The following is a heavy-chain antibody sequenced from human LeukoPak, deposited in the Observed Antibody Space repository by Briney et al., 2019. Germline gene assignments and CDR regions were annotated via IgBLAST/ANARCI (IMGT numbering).Heavy chain of an antibody. CDR3: TRGGAPEYSYGYHFDY. D-gene: IGHD5-18*01. J-gene: IGHJ4*02. V-gene: IGHV3-7*01. CDR1: RFTLSSYW. CDR2: IKEDGSQK. Sequence: GGSLRLSCAASRFTLSSYWMSWVRQAPGKGLEWVANIKEDGSQKYYLDSLKGRFTISRDNAKNSLCLQMNSLTAEDTAVYYCTRGGAPEYSYGYHFDYWGQGILVTVSS.